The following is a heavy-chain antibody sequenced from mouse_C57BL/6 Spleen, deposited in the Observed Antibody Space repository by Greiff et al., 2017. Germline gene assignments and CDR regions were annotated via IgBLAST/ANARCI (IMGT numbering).Heavy chain of an antibody. D-gene: IGHD1-1*01. V-gene: IGHV7-1*01. CDR2: SRNKANDYTT. CDR3: ARGHYYYGSMDY. J-gene: IGHJ4*01. Sequence: EVNLVESGGGLVQSGRSLRLSCATSGFTFSAFYMEWVRQAPGKGLEWIAASRNKANDYTTEYSASVKGRFIVSRDTSQSILYLQMNALRAEDTAIYYCARGHYYYGSMDYWGQGTSVTVSS. CDR1: GFTFSAFY.